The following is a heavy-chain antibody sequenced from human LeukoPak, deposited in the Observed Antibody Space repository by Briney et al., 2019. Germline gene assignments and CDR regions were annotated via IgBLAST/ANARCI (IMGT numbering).Heavy chain of an antibody. J-gene: IGHJ4*02. Sequence: PGGSLRLSCAASGFTFDDYAMHWVRQAPGKGLEWVSGISWDSAGIGYADSVEGRFTISRDNAKNSLYLQMNSLRAGDTALYYCAKGNYFDYWGQGTLVTVSS. CDR1: GFTFDDYA. V-gene: IGHV3-9*01. CDR3: AKGNYFDY. CDR2: ISWDSAGI.